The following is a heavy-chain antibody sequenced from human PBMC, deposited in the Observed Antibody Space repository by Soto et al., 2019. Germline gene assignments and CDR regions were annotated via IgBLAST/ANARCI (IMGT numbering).Heavy chain of an antibody. D-gene: IGHD6-6*01. Sequence: QVQLVQSGDEVKKPGASVKVSCKASGYTFTSYGISWVRQAPGQGLEWMGWISAYNGNTNYAQKLQGRVTMTTDTSTSTAYSELRSLRSDDTAVYYCARDGGYSSSSGGMDVWGQGTTVTVSS. CDR3: ARDGGYSSSSGGMDV. CDR1: GYTFTSYG. CDR2: ISAYNGNT. V-gene: IGHV1-18*01. J-gene: IGHJ6*02.